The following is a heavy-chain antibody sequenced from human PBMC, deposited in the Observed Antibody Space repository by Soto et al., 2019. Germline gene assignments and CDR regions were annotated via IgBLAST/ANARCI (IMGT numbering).Heavy chain of an antibody. V-gene: IGHV1-69*02. CDR2: IIPILGIA. D-gene: IGHD3-10*01. CDR1: GGTFSTYS. J-gene: IGHJ4*02. Sequence: QVQLVQSGAEVKKPGSSVKVSCKASGGTFSTYSISWVRQVPGQGLEWMGRIIPILGIATYAQKFRDRVTITADKXXXXXXXXXXXXXSEDTAVYYCARDYRAYYFASGSSSDPDYWGQGTLVTVSS. CDR3: ARDYRAYYFASGSSSDPDY.